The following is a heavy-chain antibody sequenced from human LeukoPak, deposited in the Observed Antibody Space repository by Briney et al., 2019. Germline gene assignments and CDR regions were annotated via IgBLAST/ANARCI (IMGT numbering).Heavy chain of an antibody. CDR1: GYTFTSFG. CDR3: ARDSSGYYSRDDAFDI. Sequence: PGASVKVSCKASGYTFTSFGISWVRQAPGQGLEWMGWIDTYNGNTKYAQKVQGRVTMTTDTSTSTAYMELRSLRSDDTAVYYCARDSSGYYSRDDAFDIWGQGTMVTVSS. D-gene: IGHD3-22*01. V-gene: IGHV1-18*01. CDR2: IDTYNGNT. J-gene: IGHJ3*02.